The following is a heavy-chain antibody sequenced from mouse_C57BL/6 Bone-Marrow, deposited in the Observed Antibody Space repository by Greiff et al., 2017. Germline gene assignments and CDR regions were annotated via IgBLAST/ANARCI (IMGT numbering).Heavy chain of an antibody. CDR2: IIPGSGST. D-gene: IGHD1-1*01. J-gene: IGHJ3*01. Sequence: VQLQQSGPELVRPGASVKISCKASGYTFTSYCMQWVRQRPGQGLEWIGEIIPGSGSTYYNEKFKGKATLTVDKSSSTAYMQLRSLTSKDSAVYFCACGSAVVAPGFAYGGQGTLVTVSA. CDR3: ACGSAVVAPGFAY. CDR1: GYTFTSYC. V-gene: IGHV1-56*01.